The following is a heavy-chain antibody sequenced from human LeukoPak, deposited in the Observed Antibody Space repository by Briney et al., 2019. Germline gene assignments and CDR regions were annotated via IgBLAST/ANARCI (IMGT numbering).Heavy chain of an antibody. CDR2: INSDGTST. V-gene: IGHV3-74*01. D-gene: IGHD1-26*01. Sequence: GSLSLSCAASGFTFSSYEMNWVRPAPGKGLVCVSRINSDGTSTVYADSVKGRFTISRDNAKNTVYLQMSGLGVDDTAVYYCARDNYYSIDYWGQGTLVTVSS. J-gene: IGHJ4*02. CDR3: ARDNYYSIDY. CDR1: GFTFSSYE.